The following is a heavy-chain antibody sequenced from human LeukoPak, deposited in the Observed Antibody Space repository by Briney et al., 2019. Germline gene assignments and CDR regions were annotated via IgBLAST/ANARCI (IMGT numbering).Heavy chain of an antibody. Sequence: PSETLSLTCGVSGYSISSGFYWGWIRQPPGKGLQWIGSLYYTGSAEYNPSLKSRHTMSMDKSKNQFSLKLNSVTAADTAVYYCARLWSGYNFDYWGQGTLVTVSS. V-gene: IGHV4-38-2*01. D-gene: IGHD5-24*01. CDR3: ARLWSGYNFDY. CDR1: GYSISSGFY. J-gene: IGHJ4*02. CDR2: LYYTGSA.